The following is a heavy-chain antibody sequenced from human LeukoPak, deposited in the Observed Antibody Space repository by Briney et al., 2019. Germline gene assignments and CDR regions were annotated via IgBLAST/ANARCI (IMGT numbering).Heavy chain of an antibody. CDR3: ARAYYYDSSGYYEDY. J-gene: IGHJ4*02. CDR1: GFSLSTSGMC. D-gene: IGHD3-22*01. CDR2: IDWDDDK. V-gene: IGHV2-70*11. Sequence: SGPALVKPTQTLTLTCTFSGFSLSTSGMCVSWIRQPPGKALEWLARIDWDDDKYYSTSLKTRLTISKDTSKNQVVLTMTNMDPVDTATYYCARAYYYDSSGYYEDYWGQGTLVTASS.